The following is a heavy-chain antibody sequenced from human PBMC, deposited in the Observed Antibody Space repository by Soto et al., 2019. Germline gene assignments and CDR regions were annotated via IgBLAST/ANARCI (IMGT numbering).Heavy chain of an antibody. CDR3: ARDSRYSSGWFYFDY. V-gene: IGHV3-48*02. Sequence: LRLSCAASGFTLSSYSMNWVRQAPGKGLEWVSYISSSSSTIYYADSVKGRFTISRDNAKNSLYLQMNSLRDEDTAVYYCARDSRYSSGWFYFDYWGQGTLVTVSS. CDR1: GFTLSSYS. CDR2: ISSSSSTI. D-gene: IGHD6-19*01. J-gene: IGHJ4*02.